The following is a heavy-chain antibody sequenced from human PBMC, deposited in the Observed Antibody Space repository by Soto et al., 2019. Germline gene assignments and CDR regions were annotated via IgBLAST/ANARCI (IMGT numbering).Heavy chain of an antibody. CDR1: GGSISSGGYY. Sequence: QVQLEESGPGLVKPSQTLSPTCTVTGGSISSGGYYWSRIRQPPGKGLEWIGYIFYSGSTYYNPSLKSRVTISVDTSKNQFSLKLSSVTAADTAVYYCARHRVTQSDYWGQGTLVTVSS. CDR3: ARHRVTQSDY. CDR2: IFYSGST. J-gene: IGHJ4*02. D-gene: IGHD2-21*02. V-gene: IGHV4-30-4*01.